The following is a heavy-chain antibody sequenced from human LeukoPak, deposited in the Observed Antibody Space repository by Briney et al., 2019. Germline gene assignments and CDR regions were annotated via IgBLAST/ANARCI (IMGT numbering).Heavy chain of an antibody. CDR2: INHSGST. CDR3: ARDATVALDY. CDR1: GGSFSGYY. J-gene: IGHJ4*02. D-gene: IGHD4-23*01. Sequence: PSGTLSLTCAVYGGSFSGYYWSWIRQPPGKGLEWIGEINHSGSTNYNPSLKSRVTISVDTSKNQFSLKLSSVTAADTAVYYCARDATVALDYWGQGTLVTVSS. V-gene: IGHV4-34*01.